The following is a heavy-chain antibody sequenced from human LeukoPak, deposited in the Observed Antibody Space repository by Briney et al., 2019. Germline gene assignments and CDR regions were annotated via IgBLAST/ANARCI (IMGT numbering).Heavy chain of an antibody. V-gene: IGHV3-30*02. D-gene: IGHD3-10*01. Sequence: GGSLRLSCAASGFIFRSYGVHWVRQAPGKGLEWVAFIRNDGSGQYYADSVTGRFTISRDNSKNALYLQMNSLRPEETAVYYCVKGVGGSANYYYLDVWGKGTTVTVSS. CDR1: GFIFRSYG. CDR3: VKGVGGSANYYYLDV. CDR2: IRNDGSGQ. J-gene: IGHJ6*03.